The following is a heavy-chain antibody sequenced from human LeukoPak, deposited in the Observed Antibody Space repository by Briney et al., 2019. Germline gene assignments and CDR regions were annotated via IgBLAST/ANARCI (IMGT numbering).Heavy chain of an antibody. D-gene: IGHD6-13*01. CDR1: GYTFTSYG. J-gene: IGHJ4*02. V-gene: IGHV1-18*01. Sequence: GASVKVSCKASGYTFTSYGISWVRQAPGQGLEWMGWISAYNGNTNYAQKLQGRVTMTTDTSTSTAYMELRSLRSDDTAVYYCARDDYSTAAAAGTRGDYWGQGTLVTVSS. CDR3: ARDDYSTAAAAGTRGDY. CDR2: ISAYNGNT.